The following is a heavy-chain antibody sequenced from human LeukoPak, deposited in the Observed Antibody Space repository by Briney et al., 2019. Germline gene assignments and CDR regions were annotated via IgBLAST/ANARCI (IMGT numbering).Heavy chain of an antibody. J-gene: IGHJ4*02. Sequence: PGGSLRLSCAASGFTFNKYWMTWLRQAPGKGLEWVANIKEDGSEKYYVDSVKGRFTISRDNAKHSLYLQMNSLRAEDSAVYYCARDRDVYHTGVDYWGQGTPVTVSS. V-gene: IGHV3-7*01. D-gene: IGHD5-24*01. CDR2: IKEDGSEK. CDR3: ARDRDVYHTGVDY. CDR1: GFTFNKYW.